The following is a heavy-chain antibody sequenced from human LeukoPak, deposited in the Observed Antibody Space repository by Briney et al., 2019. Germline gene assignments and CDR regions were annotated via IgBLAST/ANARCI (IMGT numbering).Heavy chain of an antibody. CDR2: IRTTAEGAKYA. V-gene: IGHV3-48*02. J-gene: IGHJ4*02. D-gene: IGHD3-9*01. Sequence: PGGSLRLSCATSGFSFNDYPMTWVRQAPGKGLEWISNIRTTAEGAKYAYYADSVKGRVTISRDDGKNTLYLHMNSLRDDDTAVYYCADGKRYAFDYWGQGILVTVSS. CDR3: ADGKRYAFDY. CDR1: GFSFNDYP.